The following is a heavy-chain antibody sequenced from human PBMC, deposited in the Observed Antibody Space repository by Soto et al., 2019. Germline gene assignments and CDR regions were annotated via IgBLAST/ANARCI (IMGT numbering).Heavy chain of an antibody. Sequence: VASVPVSCKASGYTFTTYTINWVRQAPGQRLEWMGWINGGRGNTKYSQKFQGRVTITRDTSASTGYMELSSLRYEDTAVYYCAGPRRYCSSTSCYFPFDYWGQGTQVTVSS. V-gene: IGHV1-3*01. CDR3: AGPRRYCSSTSCYFPFDY. CDR1: GYTFTTYT. CDR2: INGGRGNT. D-gene: IGHD2-2*01. J-gene: IGHJ4*02.